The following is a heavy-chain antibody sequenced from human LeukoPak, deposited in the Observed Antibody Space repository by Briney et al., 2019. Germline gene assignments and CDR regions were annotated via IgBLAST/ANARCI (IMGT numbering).Heavy chain of an antibody. CDR1: GFTFGSYA. D-gene: IGHD6-6*01. CDR2: ISGSGDST. CDR3: AKDRIASPPQGRFDP. V-gene: IGHV3-23*01. J-gene: IGHJ5*02. Sequence: GGSLRLSCAASGFTFGSYAMNWVRQAPGKGLEWVSAISGSGDSTYYADSVKGRFTISRDNSQNTLYLQMNSLGAEDTAIYYCAKDRIASPPQGRFDPWGQGTLVTVSS.